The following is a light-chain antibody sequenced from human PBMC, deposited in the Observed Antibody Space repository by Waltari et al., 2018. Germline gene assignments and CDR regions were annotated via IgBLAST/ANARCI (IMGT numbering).Light chain of an antibody. J-gene: IGKJ4*01. CDR3: QKYNSVPLI. V-gene: IGKV1-27*01. CDR1: QGISNS. CDR2: AAS. Sequence: DTQMTQSPSSLSASVGDRVTITCRASQGISNSLAWYQQKPGEVPKLLIYAASTLQSVVPSRFRGSGSGTDFTLTISSLQPEDVATYYCQKYNSVPLIFGGGTKVEIK.